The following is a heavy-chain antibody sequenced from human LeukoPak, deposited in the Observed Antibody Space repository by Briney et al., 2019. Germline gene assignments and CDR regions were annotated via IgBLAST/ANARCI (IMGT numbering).Heavy chain of an antibody. J-gene: IGHJ4*02. Sequence: RGSLRLSCAASGFTFSSYAMSWVRQAPGKGLEWVTFIGYDGSNNYDGSSKYYADSVKGRFTISRDNSKNTLYLQMNSLRPEDTALYYCAKDYPSAVGASPFEYWGQGTLVTVS. CDR1: GFTFSSYA. CDR2: IGYDGSNNYDGSSK. V-gene: IGHV3-30*02. D-gene: IGHD1-26*01. CDR3: AKDYPSAVGASPFEY.